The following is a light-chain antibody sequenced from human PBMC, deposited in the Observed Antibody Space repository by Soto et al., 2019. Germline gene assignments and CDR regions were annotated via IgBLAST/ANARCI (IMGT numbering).Light chain of an antibody. CDR1: SGDVGGYNY. J-gene: IGLJ1*01. Sequence: QSALTQPRSVSGSPGQSVTISCTGTSGDVGGYNYVSWYQQHPGKAPKLMIYDVSKRPSGVPDRFSGSKSGNTASLTISGLQAEDEADYYCCSYAGSYTLGVFGTGTKVTVL. CDR3: CSYAGSYTLGV. V-gene: IGLV2-11*01. CDR2: DVS.